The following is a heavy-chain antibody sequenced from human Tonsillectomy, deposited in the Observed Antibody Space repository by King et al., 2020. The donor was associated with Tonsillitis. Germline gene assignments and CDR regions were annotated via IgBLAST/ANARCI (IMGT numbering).Heavy chain of an antibody. Sequence: VQLVESGGGVVQPGRSLRLSCAASGFTFSNYGMHWVRQAPGKGLEWVAIIWYDGSNKYYADSVKGRFTISRDNSKNTLYLQMNSLRAEDTAVYYCAREGRDYDILTGYYHKRFDPWGQGTLVTVSS. CDR1: GFTFSNYG. D-gene: IGHD3-9*01. CDR2: IWYDGSNK. V-gene: IGHV3-33*01. CDR3: AREGRDYDILTGYYHKRFDP. J-gene: IGHJ5*02.